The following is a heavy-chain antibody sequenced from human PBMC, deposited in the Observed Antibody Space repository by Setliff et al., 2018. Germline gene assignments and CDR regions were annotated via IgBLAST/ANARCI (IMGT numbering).Heavy chain of an antibody. J-gene: IGHJ4*02. CDR3: ARGLIVLPGPSGDMGYFDY. D-gene: IGHD2-8*01. V-gene: IGHV1-2*04. CDR1: GYTFTGYY. Sequence: ASVKVSCKTSGYTFTGYYMHWVRQAPGQGLEWMGWINPNSGGTNYAQKFQGWVTMTRDTSISTAYMELSRLRSDDTAVYYCARGLIVLPGPSGDMGYFDYWGQGTLVTAPQ. CDR2: INPNSGGT.